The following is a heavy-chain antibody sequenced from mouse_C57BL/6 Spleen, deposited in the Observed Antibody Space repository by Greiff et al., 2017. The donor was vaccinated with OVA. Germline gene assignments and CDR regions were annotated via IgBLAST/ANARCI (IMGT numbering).Heavy chain of an antibody. V-gene: IGHV7-3*01. D-gene: IGHD3-3*01. J-gene: IGHJ2*01. Sequence: EVKLMESGGGLVQPGGSLSLSCAASGFTFTDYYMSWVRQPPGKALEWLGFIRNKANGYTTEYSASVKGRFTISRDNSQSILYLQMNALRAEDSATYYCSRDGTGFDYWGQGTTLTVSS. CDR1: GFTFTDYY. CDR2: IRNKANGYTT. CDR3: SRDGTGFDY.